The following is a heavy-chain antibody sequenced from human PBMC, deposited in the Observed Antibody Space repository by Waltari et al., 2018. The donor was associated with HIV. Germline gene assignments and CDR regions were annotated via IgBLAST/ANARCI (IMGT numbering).Heavy chain of an antibody. CDR3: ARDGGYCSGGSCSPSYYYGMDV. CDR1: GYSISSGYY. CDR2: IYHSGRT. V-gene: IGHV4-38-2*02. J-gene: IGHJ6*02. D-gene: IGHD2-15*01. Sequence: QVQLQESGPGLVKPSETLSLTCTVSGYSISSGYYWGWIRQPPGKGLEWIGSIYHSGRTYYNPALKSRVTISLDTSKNQFSLKLSSVTAADTAVYYCARDGGYCSGGSCSPSYYYGMDVWGQGTTVTVSS.